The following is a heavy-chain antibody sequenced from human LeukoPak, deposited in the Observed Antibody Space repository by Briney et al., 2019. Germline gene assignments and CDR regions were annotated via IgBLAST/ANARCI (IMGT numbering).Heavy chain of an antibody. V-gene: IGHV1-69*13. CDR3: AINKWELLENWFDP. D-gene: IGHD1-26*01. J-gene: IGHJ5*02. Sequence: SVKVSCKASGGTFSSYAISWVRQAPGQALEWLGGIIPIFGTANSAQKFQRRVTITADESTSTAYMELSSLRSEDTAVYYCAINKWELLENWFDPWGQGTLVTVSS. CDR1: GGTFSSYA. CDR2: IIPIFGTA.